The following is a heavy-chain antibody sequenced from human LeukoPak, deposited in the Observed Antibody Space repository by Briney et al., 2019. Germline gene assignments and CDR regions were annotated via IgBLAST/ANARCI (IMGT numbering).Heavy chain of an antibody. CDR2: IYPGDSDT. V-gene: IGHV5-51*01. Sequence: GASLKISCKGSGYSFTSYWIGWVRQMPGKGLEWMGIIYPGDSDTRYSPSFQGQVTISADKSVSTAYLQWSSVKASDTAMYYCGRPIYGDYGYFDLWGRGTLVTVSS. CDR3: GRPIYGDYGYFDL. D-gene: IGHD4-17*01. J-gene: IGHJ2*01. CDR1: GYSFTSYW.